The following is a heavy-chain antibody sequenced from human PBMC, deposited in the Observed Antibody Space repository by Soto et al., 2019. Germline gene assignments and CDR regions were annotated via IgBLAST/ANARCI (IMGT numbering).Heavy chain of an antibody. Sequence: SETLSLTCTVSGGSISSSSYYWGWIRQPPGKGLEWIGSIYYSGSTYYNPSLKSRVTISVDTSKNQFSLKLSSVTAADTAVYYCARLGAYYQSLDPWGPGTLVTVSS. V-gene: IGHV4-39*01. D-gene: IGHD2-21*01. CDR3: ARLGAYYQSLDP. CDR1: GGSISSSSYY. CDR2: IYYSGST. J-gene: IGHJ5*02.